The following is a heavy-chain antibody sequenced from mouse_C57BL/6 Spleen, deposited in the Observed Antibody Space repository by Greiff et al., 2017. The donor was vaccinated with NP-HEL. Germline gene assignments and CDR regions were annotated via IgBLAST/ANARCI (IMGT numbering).Heavy chain of an antibody. CDR3: ARDAEDYFDY. V-gene: IGHV1-52*01. J-gene: IGHJ2*01. CDR2: IYPSDSET. Sequence: QVQLQQSGAELVRPGSSVTLSCNASGYTFTSYWMHWVTQRPIQGLEWIGNIYPSDSETHYNQKFKDKATLTVDKSSSTAYMQLSSLTSEDSAVYYCARDAEDYFDYWGQGTTLTVSS. CDR1: GYTFTSYW.